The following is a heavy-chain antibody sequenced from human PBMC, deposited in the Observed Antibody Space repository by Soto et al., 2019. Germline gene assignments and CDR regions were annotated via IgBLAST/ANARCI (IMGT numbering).Heavy chain of an antibody. CDR1: GFTFSYYY. CDR2: ISSSSSYT. CDR3: ARCSKQLVCAY. Sequence: QVQLVESGGGLVKPGGSLRLSCAASGFTFSYYYMSWIRQAPGKGLEWVSYISSSSSYTNYADSVKGRFTISRDNAKNSLYLQMNSLRAEDTAVYYCARCSKQLVCAYWGQGTLVTVSS. J-gene: IGHJ4*02. V-gene: IGHV3-11*05. D-gene: IGHD6-13*01.